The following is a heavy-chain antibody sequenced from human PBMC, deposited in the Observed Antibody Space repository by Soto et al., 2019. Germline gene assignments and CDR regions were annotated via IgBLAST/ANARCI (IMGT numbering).Heavy chain of an antibody. CDR2: TIPALGKT. J-gene: IGHJ6*02. CDR1: GDNFKKNV. CDR3: ARGPFRPSAMDV. D-gene: IGHD3-10*01. Sequence: ASVKVSCKTSGDNFKKNVFTWVRQAPGQGLEWMGGTIPALGKTHYIEKFRGRVTITVDDATRTVYMEVRDLTSEDTAIYYCARGPFRPSAMDVWGQGTTVTVSS. V-gene: IGHV1-69*10.